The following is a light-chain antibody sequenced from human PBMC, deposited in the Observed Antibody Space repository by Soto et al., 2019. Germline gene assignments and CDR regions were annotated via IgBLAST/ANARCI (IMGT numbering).Light chain of an antibody. CDR1: SSDVGTFSL. CDR3: CSYATSSTYV. V-gene: IGLV2-23*01. Sequence: QSVLPQPASVSGSPGQSITISCTGASSDVGTFSLVSWYQQHPGKAPKLIIYEGNKRPSGVSSRFSGFKSGDTVSLTVSGLQAEDEADYYCCSYATSSTYVFGTGTKVTVL. J-gene: IGLJ1*01. CDR2: EGN.